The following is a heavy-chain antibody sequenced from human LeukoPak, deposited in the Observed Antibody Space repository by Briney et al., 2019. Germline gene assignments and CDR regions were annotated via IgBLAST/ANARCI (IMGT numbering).Heavy chain of an antibody. D-gene: IGHD3-16*01. CDR3: ARGGGLA. CDR1: GFTFSSYA. J-gene: IGHJ5*02. CDR2: ISYDGSNK. V-gene: IGHV3-30-3*01. Sequence: GGSLRLSCAASGFTFSSYAMHWVRQAPGKGLEWVAVISYDGSNKYYADSVKGRFTISRDNSKNTLYLQTNSLRAEDTAVYYCARGGGLAWGQGTLVTVSS.